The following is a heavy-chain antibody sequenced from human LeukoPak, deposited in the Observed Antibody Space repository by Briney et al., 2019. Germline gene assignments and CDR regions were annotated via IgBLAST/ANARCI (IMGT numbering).Heavy chain of an antibody. V-gene: IGHV3-30*14. Sequence: HPGGSLRLSCAASGFTFSSYAMHWVRQAPGKGLEWVAVISYDGSNKYYADSVKGRFTISRDNSKNTLYLQMNSLRAEDTAVYYCARGTVAGNDAFDIWGQGTMVTVSS. D-gene: IGHD6-19*01. CDR2: ISYDGSNK. J-gene: IGHJ3*02. CDR3: ARGTVAGNDAFDI. CDR1: GFTFSSYA.